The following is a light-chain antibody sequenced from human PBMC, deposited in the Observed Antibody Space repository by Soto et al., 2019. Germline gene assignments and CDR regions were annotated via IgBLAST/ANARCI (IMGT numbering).Light chain of an antibody. V-gene: IGLV2-14*01. CDR2: EVN. J-gene: IGLJ1*01. Sequence: QSALTQPASVSGSPGQSITISCTGTSSDIGRYNYVSWFQQHPGKVPKLVIFEVNYRPSGVSGRFSGSKSGNTASLTITGLQAEDEADYYCTSCITANTRCVFGSGTKGTVL. CDR1: SSDIGRYNY. CDR3: TSCITANTRCV.